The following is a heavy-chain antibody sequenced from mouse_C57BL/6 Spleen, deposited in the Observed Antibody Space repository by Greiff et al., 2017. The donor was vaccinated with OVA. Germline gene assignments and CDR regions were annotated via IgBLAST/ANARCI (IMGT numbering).Heavy chain of an antibody. CDR2: IDPSDSYT. V-gene: IGHV1-69*01. J-gene: IGHJ2*01. CDR3: ARGGNSYFDY. Sequence: QVQLQQPGAELVMPGASVKLSCKASGYTFTSYWMHWVKQRPGQGLEWIGEIDPSDSYTNYNQKFKGKSTLTVDKSSSTAYMQLSSLTSEDSAVYYCARGGNSYFDYWAKAPLSQSPQ. CDR1: GYTFTSYW.